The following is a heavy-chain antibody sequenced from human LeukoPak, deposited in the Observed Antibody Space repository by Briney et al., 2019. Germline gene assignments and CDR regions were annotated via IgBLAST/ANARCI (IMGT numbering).Heavy chain of an antibody. CDR1: GYTFTSYG. Sequence: ASVKVSCKASGYTFTSYGISWVRQAPGQGLEWMGWISAYHGNTNYAQKLQGRVTMTTDTSTSTAYMELRSLRSDDTAVYYCARITTVVTPDDAFDIWGEGKMVSVSP. D-gene: IGHD4-23*01. CDR3: ARITTVVTPDDAFDI. J-gene: IGHJ3*02. CDR2: ISAYHGNT. V-gene: IGHV1-18*01.